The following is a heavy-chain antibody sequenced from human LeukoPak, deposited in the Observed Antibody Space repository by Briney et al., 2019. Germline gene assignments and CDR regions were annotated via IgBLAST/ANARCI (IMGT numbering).Heavy chain of an antibody. D-gene: IGHD6-19*01. Sequence: SETLSLTCTVSGGSINNNNYYWSWIRQHPGRGLEWIGYIHYSGRTFYNPSLKSRLTISVDTSNNQFSLKLTSVTAADTAVYYCATYSTGFDIWGQGTVVTVSS. J-gene: IGHJ3*02. CDR1: GGSINNNNYY. V-gene: IGHV4-31*03. CDR2: IHYSGRT. CDR3: ATYSTGFDI.